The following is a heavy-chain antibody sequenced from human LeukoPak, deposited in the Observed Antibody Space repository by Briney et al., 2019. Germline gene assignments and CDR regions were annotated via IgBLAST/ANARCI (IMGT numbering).Heavy chain of an antibody. CDR3: AREGGVTTDDAFDI. Sequence: SETLSLTCAVYGGSFSGYYWSWIRQPPGKGLVWIGEINHSGSTNYNPSLKSRVTISVDTSKNQFSLKLSSVTAADTAVYYCAREGGVTTDDAFDIWGQGTMVTVSS. J-gene: IGHJ3*02. CDR1: GGSFSGYY. CDR2: INHSGST. D-gene: IGHD4-17*01. V-gene: IGHV4-34*01.